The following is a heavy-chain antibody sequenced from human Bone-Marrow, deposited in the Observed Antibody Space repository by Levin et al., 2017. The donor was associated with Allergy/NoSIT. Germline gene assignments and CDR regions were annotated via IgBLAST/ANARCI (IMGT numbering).Heavy chain of an antibody. CDR3: TTVSRYCTNGVCYFLNKNWFDP. J-gene: IGHJ5*02. CDR1: GFTFSNAW. Sequence: TTGGSLRLSCAASGFTFSNAWMNWFRQAPGKGLEWVGRIKSKTDGGTTDYAAPVKGRFTISRDDSKNTLYLQMNSLKTEDTAVYYCTTVSRYCTNGVCYFLNKNWFDPWGQGTLVTVSS. CDR2: IKSKTDGGTT. V-gene: IGHV3-15*07. D-gene: IGHD2-8*01.